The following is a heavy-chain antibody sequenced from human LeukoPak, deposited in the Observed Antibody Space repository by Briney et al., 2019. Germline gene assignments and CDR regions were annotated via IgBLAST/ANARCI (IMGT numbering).Heavy chain of an antibody. CDR1: GGSISSYY. J-gene: IGHJ4*02. D-gene: IGHD6-19*01. V-gene: IGHV4-59*08. CDR3: ARVGRGIAVAGRSFSDY. Sequence: SETLSLTCTVSGGSISSYYWSWIRQPPGKGLEWIGYIYYSGSTNYNPSLKSRVTISVDTSKNQFSLKLSSVTAADTAVYYCARVGRGIAVAGRSFSDYWGQGTLVTVSS. CDR2: IYYSGST.